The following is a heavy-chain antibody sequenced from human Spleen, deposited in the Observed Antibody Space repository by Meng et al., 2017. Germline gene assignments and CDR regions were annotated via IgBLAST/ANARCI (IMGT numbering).Heavy chain of an antibody. CDR3: ARDGSSSWSTDY. CDR2: INPNSGGT. Sequence: VQMGQSGAEVKKPGASVKVSCKASGYTFTGYYMHWVRQAPGQGLEWMGRINPNSGGTNYAQKFQGRVTMTRDTSISTAYMELSSLRSDDTAVYYCARDGSSSWSTDYWGQGTLVTVSS. J-gene: IGHJ4*02. CDR1: GYTFTGYY. D-gene: IGHD6-13*01. V-gene: IGHV1-2*06.